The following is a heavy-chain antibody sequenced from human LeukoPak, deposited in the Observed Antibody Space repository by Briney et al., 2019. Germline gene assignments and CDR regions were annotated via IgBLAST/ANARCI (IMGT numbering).Heavy chain of an antibody. CDR1: GGSISSYY. CDR2: IYYSGST. Sequence: SETLSLTCTVSGGSISSYYWSWIRQPPGKGLEWIGYIYYSGSTNYNPSLKSRVTISVDTSKNQFSLKLSSVTAADTAVYYCAREGGGIAAAINWFDPWGQGTLVTVSS. D-gene: IGHD6-13*01. CDR3: AREGGGIAAAINWFDP. J-gene: IGHJ5*02. V-gene: IGHV4-59*01.